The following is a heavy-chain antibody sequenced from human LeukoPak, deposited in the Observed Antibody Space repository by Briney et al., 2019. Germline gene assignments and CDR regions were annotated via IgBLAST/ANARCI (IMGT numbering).Heavy chain of an antibody. Sequence: PSETLSLTCAVYGGSFSGYYWSWIRQPPGKGLEWIGKINHSGSTNYNPSLKSRVTISVDTSKNQFSLKLSSVTAADTAVYYCAGARMAVADYWGQGTLVTVSS. CDR1: GGSFSGYY. J-gene: IGHJ4*02. D-gene: IGHD6-19*01. CDR3: AGARMAVADY. V-gene: IGHV4-34*01. CDR2: INHSGST.